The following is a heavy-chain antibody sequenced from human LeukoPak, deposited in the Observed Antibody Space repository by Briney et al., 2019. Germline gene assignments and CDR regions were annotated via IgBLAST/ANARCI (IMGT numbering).Heavy chain of an antibody. D-gene: IGHD3-22*01. CDR2: IIPIFGTA. CDR1: GGTFSSYA. CDR3: ARDLSRYYDSSGYYYFDY. Sequence: SVKVSCKASGGTFSSYAISWVRQAPGQGLEWMGGIIPIFGTANYAQKFQGRVTITADESTSTAYMELSSLRSEDTAVYYCARDLSRYYDSSGYYYFDYWGQGTLVTVSS. V-gene: IGHV1-69*13. J-gene: IGHJ4*02.